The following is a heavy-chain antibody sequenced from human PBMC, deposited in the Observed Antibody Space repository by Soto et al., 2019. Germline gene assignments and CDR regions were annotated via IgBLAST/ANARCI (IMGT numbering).Heavy chain of an antibody. J-gene: IGHJ4*02. Sequence: DVQLVESGGGLVQPGRSLRLSCAASGFTFDDYAMHWVRQAPGKGLEWVSGISWNSGSIGYADSVKGRFTISRDNAKNSLYLQMNSLRAEDTALYYCAKDGIQKSQGYYFDYWGQGTLVTVSS. CDR1: GFTFDDYA. D-gene: IGHD5-18*01. CDR2: ISWNSGSI. V-gene: IGHV3-9*01. CDR3: AKDGIQKSQGYYFDY.